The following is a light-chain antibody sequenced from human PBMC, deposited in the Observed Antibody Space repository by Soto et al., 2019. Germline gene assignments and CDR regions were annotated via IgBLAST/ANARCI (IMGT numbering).Light chain of an antibody. J-gene: IGKJ4*01. Sequence: DIQMTQSPSSLSASVGDRVTITCRASHGISNYLAWYQQKQGKVPKLLIYAASTLQSGVPSRFSGSVSGTDFTLTISSLQPEDVATYYCQKYTSGPPHSFGGGTKVEIK. CDR1: HGISNY. CDR2: AAS. CDR3: QKYTSGPPHS. V-gene: IGKV1-27*01.